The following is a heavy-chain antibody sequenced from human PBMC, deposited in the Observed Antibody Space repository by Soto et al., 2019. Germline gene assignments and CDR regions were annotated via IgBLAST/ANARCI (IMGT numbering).Heavy chain of an antibody. CDR2: ISYDGSNK. Sequence: LRLSCAASGFTFSSYAMHWVRQAPGKGLEWVAVISYDGSNKYYADSVKGRFTISRDNSKNTLYLQMNSLRAEDTAVYYCAREAYYYDSSGYPDYWGQGTLVTVSS. CDR1: GFTFSSYA. V-gene: IGHV3-30-3*01. J-gene: IGHJ4*02. CDR3: AREAYYYDSSGYPDY. D-gene: IGHD3-22*01.